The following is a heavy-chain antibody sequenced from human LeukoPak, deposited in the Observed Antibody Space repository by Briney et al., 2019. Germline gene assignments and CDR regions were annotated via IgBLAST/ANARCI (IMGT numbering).Heavy chain of an antibody. V-gene: IGHV4-59*02. D-gene: IGHD6-6*01. CDR1: GVSVSGYY. Sequence: PSETLSLTCTVSGVSVSGYYWSWIRQPPGKGLEWIGYIYYSGSTNYNPSLKSRVTISVDTFENQFSLKLTSVTAADTAVYYCARDREYSSSGLVWFDPWGHGILVTVSS. CDR2: IYYSGST. CDR3: ARDREYSSSGLVWFDP. J-gene: IGHJ5*02.